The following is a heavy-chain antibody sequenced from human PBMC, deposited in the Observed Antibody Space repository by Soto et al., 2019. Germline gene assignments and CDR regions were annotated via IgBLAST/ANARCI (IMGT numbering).Heavy chain of an antibody. CDR3: AKHLYDSSGYYHYIGYDAFDI. Sequence: GGSLRLSCAASGFTFSSYATSWVRQAPGKGLEWVSAISGSGGSTYYADSVKGRFTISRDNSKNTLYLQMNSLRAEDTAVYYCAKHLYDSSGYYHYIGYDAFDIWGQGIMVTVS. J-gene: IGHJ3*02. CDR1: GFTFSSYA. V-gene: IGHV3-23*01. CDR2: ISGSGGST. D-gene: IGHD3-22*01.